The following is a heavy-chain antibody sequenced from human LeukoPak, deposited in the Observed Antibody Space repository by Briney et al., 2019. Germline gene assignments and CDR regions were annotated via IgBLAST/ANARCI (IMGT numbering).Heavy chain of an antibody. CDR3: APRVGAFDI. Sequence: GPLGLSCAASGFPFSSYAMSWVRQAPGKGLEWVSTISGSGGSTYYADSVKGRFTISRDNSKNTLYLQMNSLRAEDTAVYYCAPRVGAFDIWGQGTMVTVSS. J-gene: IGHJ3*02. CDR1: GFPFSSYA. CDR2: ISGSGGST. V-gene: IGHV3-23*01.